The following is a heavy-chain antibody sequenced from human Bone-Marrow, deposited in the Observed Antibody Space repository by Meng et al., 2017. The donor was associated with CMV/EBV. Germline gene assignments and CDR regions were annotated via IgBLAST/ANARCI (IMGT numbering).Heavy chain of an antibody. CDR3: ASSGYSSSWYEVYYYGMDV. V-gene: IGHV1-69*02. J-gene: IGHJ6*02. CDR1: GVTFSSYT. Sequence: SVKVSCKASGVTFSSYTISWVRQAPGQGLEWMGRIIPILGIANYAQKFQGRVTITADKSTSTAYMELSSLRSEDTAVYYCASSGYSSSWYEVYYYGMDVWGQGTTVTVSS. D-gene: IGHD6-13*01. CDR2: IIPILGIA.